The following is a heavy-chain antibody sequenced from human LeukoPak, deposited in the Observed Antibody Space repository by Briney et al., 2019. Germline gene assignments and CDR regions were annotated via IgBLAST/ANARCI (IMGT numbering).Heavy chain of an antibody. V-gene: IGHV4-30-2*01. CDR3: ASWYYYDSSGYSGGV. Sequence: PSETLSLTCAVSGGAISSGGYSWSWIRQPPGKGLEWIGYIYHSGGTYYNPSLKSRVTISVDRSKNQFSLKLTSVTAADTAVYYCASWYYYDSSGYSGGVWGQGTTVTVSS. CDR1: GGAISSGGYS. CDR2: IYHSGGT. J-gene: IGHJ6*02. D-gene: IGHD3-22*01.